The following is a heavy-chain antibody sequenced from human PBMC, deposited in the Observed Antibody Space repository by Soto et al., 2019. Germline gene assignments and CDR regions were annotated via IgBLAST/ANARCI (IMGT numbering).Heavy chain of an antibody. CDR1: GYRFSSYW. J-gene: IGHJ6*02. Sequence: GESLKISCKGSGYRFSSYWIAWVRQMPGKGLEWMGIIYPGDSDTRYSPSFQGQVTMSVDKSNSTAYLHWSSLKASDTAMYYCARQGSNGAYYYYGMEVWGQGTTVTVSS. CDR2: IYPGDSDT. CDR3: ARQGSNGAYYYYGMEV. D-gene: IGHD2-8*01. V-gene: IGHV5-51*01.